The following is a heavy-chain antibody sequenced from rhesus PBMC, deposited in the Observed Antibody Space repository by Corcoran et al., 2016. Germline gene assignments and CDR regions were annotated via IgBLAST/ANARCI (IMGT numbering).Heavy chain of an antibody. D-gene: IGHD6-43*01. V-gene: IGHV2-95*01. CDR2: IYWNDSK. J-gene: IGHJ4*01. CDR1: GFSISTTRTG. CDR3: ARVRGGSSSYFP. Sequence: QVTLKESGPALVKPTQTLTLTSTFSGFSISTTRTGVGWIRQPPGKALEWIESIYWNDSKYYSTSLKSRLTISKDTSKNQVVLTMTNMDPVDTATYYCARVRGGSSSYFPWGQGVLVTVSS.